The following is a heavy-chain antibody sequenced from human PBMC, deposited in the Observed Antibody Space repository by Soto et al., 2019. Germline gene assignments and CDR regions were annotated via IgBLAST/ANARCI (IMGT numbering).Heavy chain of an antibody. J-gene: IGHJ4*02. CDR2: ISGSGGST. CDR3: AKDEGPNYDYIWGSYRPPRSFDY. CDR1: GFTFSSYA. Sequence: HPGGSLRLSCAASGFTFSSYAMSWVRQAPGKGLEWVSAISGSGGSTYYADSVKGRFTISRDNSKNTLYLQMNSLRAEDTAVYYCAKDEGPNYDYIWGSYRPPRSFDYWGQGTLVTVSS. V-gene: IGHV3-23*01. D-gene: IGHD3-16*02.